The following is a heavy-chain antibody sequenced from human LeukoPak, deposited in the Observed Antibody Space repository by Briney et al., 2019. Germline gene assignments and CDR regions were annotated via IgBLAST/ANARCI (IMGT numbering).Heavy chain of an antibody. CDR1: GFTFSSYA. J-gene: IGHJ4*02. CDR3: AKDLITFGGVIDLFDY. V-gene: IGHV3-23*01. D-gene: IGHD3-16*02. CDR2: ISGSGGST. Sequence: GGSLRISCAASGFTFSSYAMSWVRQAPGKGLEWVSAISGSGGSTYYADSVKGRFTISRDNSKNTLYLQMNSLRAEDTAVYYCAKDLITFGGVIDLFDYWGQGTLVTVSS.